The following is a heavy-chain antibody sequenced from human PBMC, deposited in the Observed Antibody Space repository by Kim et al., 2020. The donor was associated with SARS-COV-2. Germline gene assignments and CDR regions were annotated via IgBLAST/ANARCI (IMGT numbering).Heavy chain of an antibody. Sequence: GGSLRLSCAASGVTSTIPLMHWVRQAPGRGLEWVALTSYDGTYVHYADSVKGRFSISRDNSNDTLYLQMNSLRAEDTAVYYCASEVGATLFDHWGQGTLVTVSS. D-gene: IGHD1-26*01. CDR3: ASEVGATLFDH. V-gene: IGHV3-30-3*01. J-gene: IGHJ4*02. CDR1: GVTSTIPL. CDR2: TSYDGTYV.